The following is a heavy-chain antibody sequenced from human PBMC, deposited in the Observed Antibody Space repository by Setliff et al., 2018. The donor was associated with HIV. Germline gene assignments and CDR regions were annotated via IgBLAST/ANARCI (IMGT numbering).Heavy chain of an antibody. V-gene: IGHV3-21*04. D-gene: IGHD1-1*01. J-gene: IGHJ4*02. CDR1: GFTFSSYA. CDR2: ISTSSTYT. Sequence: GGSLRLSCAASGFTFSSYAMSWVRQAPGKGLEWVSSISTSSTYTYYVDSVKGRFTISRDNAKNSLYLQMNSLRAEDTAVYYCARETRPGLTRSGFDYWGQGTLVTVSS. CDR3: ARETRPGLTRSGFDY.